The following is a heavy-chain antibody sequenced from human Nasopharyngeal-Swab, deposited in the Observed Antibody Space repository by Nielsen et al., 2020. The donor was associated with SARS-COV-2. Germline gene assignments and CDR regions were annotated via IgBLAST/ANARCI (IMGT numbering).Heavy chain of an antibody. CDR3: ARTYYYDSSGYYHYDAFDI. Sequence: GESLKISCAASGFTFSSYAMSWVRQAPGKGLEWVSAISGSGGSTYYADSVKGRFTISRDNSKNTLYLQMNSLRAEDTAVYYCARTYYYDSSGYYHYDAFDIWGQGTMVTVSS. CDR1: GFTFSSYA. D-gene: IGHD3-22*01. V-gene: IGHV3-23*01. CDR2: ISGSGGST. J-gene: IGHJ3*02.